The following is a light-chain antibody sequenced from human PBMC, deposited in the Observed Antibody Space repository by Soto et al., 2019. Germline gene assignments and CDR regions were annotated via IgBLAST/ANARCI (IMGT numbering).Light chain of an antibody. V-gene: IGKV3-15*01. CDR2: GAS. Sequence: IVMTQSPSTLSVYPGERATLSCRASQSVSSNLAWYQQKPGQAPRLLIYGASTRATGIPARFSGSGSGTEFTLTISSLQSEDFAVYYCQQYNNWWTFGQGSMVDIK. CDR1: QSVSSN. J-gene: IGKJ1*01. CDR3: QQYNNWWT.